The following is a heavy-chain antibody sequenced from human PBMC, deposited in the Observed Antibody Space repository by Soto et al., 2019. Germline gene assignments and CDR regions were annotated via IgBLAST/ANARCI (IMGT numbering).Heavy chain of an antibody. CDR1: GGSISSGGYS. D-gene: IGHD3-16*01. CDR2: IYHSGST. V-gene: IGHV4-30-2*01. J-gene: IGHJ4*02. Sequence: QLQLQESGSGLVKPSQTLSLTCAVSGGSISSGGYSWSWIRQPPGKGLEWIGYIYHSGSTYYNPSPKRRGTISVDRSKNQFSLKVSSVTAADTAGYYCARGGGYTFDYWGQGTLVTVSS. CDR3: ARGGGYTFDY.